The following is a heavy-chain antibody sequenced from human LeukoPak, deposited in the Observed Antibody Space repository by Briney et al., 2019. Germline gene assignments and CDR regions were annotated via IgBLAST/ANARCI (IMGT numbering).Heavy chain of an antibody. V-gene: IGHV1-69*04. D-gene: IGHD2-2*02. CDR2: IIPILGIA. CDR1: GGTFSSYT. Sequence: ASVKVSCKASGGTFSSYTISWVRQAPGQGLEWMGRIIPILGIANYAQEFQGRVTITADKSTSTAYMELSSLRSEDTAVYYCARDCDIVVVPAAIRYYYYGMDVWGQGTTVTVSS. J-gene: IGHJ6*02. CDR3: ARDCDIVVVPAAIRYYYYGMDV.